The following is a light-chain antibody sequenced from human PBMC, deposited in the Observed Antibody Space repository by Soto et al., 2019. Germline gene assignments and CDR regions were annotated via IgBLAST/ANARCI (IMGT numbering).Light chain of an antibody. CDR1: SSDVGGYNY. V-gene: IGLV2-14*03. Sequence: QSVLTQPASVSRAPGQTITIFCTGTSSDVGGYNYVSWYQHYPGKGPKLLIYDVSNRPSGFSSRFSGSKSGNTASLTISGLRAEAEAAYFCSSYTTSSPYVFRPGTKVTVL. CDR2: DVS. CDR3: SSYTTSSPYV. J-gene: IGLJ1*01.